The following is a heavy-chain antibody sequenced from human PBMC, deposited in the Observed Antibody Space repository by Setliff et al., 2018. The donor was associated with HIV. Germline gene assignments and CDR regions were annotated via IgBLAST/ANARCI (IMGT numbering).Heavy chain of an antibody. CDR1: GFTFSSYA. J-gene: IGHJ3*02. V-gene: IGHV3-64*01. CDR3: ARDASISSPYDAFDI. Sequence: GGSLRLSCAASGFTFSSYAMHWVRQAPGKGLENVSSISSNGGNAYYASSLKGRFTISRDNSKNTLYLQMGSLRAEDMAVYYCARDASISSPYDAFDIWGQGTMVTVSS. CDR2: ISSNGGNA. D-gene: IGHD6-6*01.